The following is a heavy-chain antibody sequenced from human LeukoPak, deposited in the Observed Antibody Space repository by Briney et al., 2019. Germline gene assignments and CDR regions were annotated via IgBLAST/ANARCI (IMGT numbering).Heavy chain of an antibody. Sequence: GGSLRLSCAASGFTFSSYWIHWVRQAPGKGLVWVSRINSDGSSTGYADSVKGRFTISRDNDKNTLYLQMHSLRAEDTAVYYCAREGATYCSGGSCYAPRHLDSWGQGTLVPVSS. CDR3: AREGATYCSGGSCYAPRHLDS. CDR2: INSDGSST. V-gene: IGHV3-74*01. J-gene: IGHJ4*02. CDR1: GFTFSSYW. D-gene: IGHD2-15*01.